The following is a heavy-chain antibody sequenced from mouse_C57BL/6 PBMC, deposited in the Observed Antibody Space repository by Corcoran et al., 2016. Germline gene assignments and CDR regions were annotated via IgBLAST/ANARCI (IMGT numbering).Heavy chain of an antibody. CDR2: INPNNGGT. CDR3: ARKSYYYGSSPWFAY. Sequence: EVQLQQSGPELVKPGASVKIPCKASGYTFTDYNMDWVKQSHGKSLGWIGDINPNNGGTIYNQKFKGKATLTVDKSSSTAYMELRSLTSEDTAVYYCARKSYYYGSSPWFAYWGQGTLVTVSA. D-gene: IGHD1-1*01. V-gene: IGHV1-18*01. J-gene: IGHJ3*01. CDR1: GYTFTDYN.